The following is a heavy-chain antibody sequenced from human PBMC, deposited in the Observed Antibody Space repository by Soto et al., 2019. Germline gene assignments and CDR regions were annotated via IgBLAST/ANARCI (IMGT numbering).Heavy chain of an antibody. Sequence: PSETLSLTCAVSGGSFSGYYWGWVRQPPGKGLEWVGEINYSGSTNYNPSLKRRVTISVDTSKNQVSLKVTSVTAADTAMYYCERRNYFYALDVWGQGTTVTVSS. J-gene: IGHJ6*02. CDR1: GGSFSGYY. CDR2: INYSGST. CDR3: ERRNYFYALDV. V-gene: IGHV4-34*01.